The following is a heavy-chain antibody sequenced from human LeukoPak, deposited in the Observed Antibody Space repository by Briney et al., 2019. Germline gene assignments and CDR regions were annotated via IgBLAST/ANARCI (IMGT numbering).Heavy chain of an antibody. CDR1: GGSINSGGYY. D-gene: IGHD4-23*01. Sequence: SETLSLTCTVSGGSINSGGYYWSWIRQHPGKGLEWIGYIYYSGSTYYNPSLKSRVTISVDTSKNQFSLKLSSVTAADTAVYYCARADSVEAFVYWGQGTLVTVSS. CDR3: ARADSVEAFVY. J-gene: IGHJ4*02. V-gene: IGHV4-31*03. CDR2: IYYSGST.